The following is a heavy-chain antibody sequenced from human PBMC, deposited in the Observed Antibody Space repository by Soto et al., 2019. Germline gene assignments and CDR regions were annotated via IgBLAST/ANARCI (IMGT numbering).Heavy chain of an antibody. Sequence: QVQLVQSGAEVKKPGASVKVSCKASGYTFISYSISWVRQTPGQGLEWMGWINTYNGNTNYAQELQGRVTMTTDTSTSTAYMELRSLRSDDTAVYYCARESSGWYLGSDYWGQGTLVTVSS. D-gene: IGHD6-19*01. CDR3: ARESSGWYLGSDY. CDR1: GYTFISYS. V-gene: IGHV1-18*04. J-gene: IGHJ4*02. CDR2: INTYNGNT.